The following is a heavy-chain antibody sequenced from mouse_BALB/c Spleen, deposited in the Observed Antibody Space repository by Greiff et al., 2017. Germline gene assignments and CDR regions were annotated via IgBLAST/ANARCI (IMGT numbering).Heavy chain of an antibody. CDR3: ARGAHYNGCAMDY. D-gene: IGHD1-2*01. CDR2: ISSGSSTI. CDR1: GFTFSSFG. J-gene: IGHJ4*01. Sequence: EVMLVESGGGLVQPGGSRKLSCAASGFTFSSFGMHWVRQAPEKGLEWVAYISSGSSTIYYADTVKGRFTISRDNPKNTLFLQMTSLRSEDTAMYYCARGAHYNGCAMDYWGQGTSVTVSS. V-gene: IGHV5-17*02.